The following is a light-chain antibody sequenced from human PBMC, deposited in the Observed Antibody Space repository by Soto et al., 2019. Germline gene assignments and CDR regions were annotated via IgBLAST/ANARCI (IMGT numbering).Light chain of an antibody. CDR3: QHRSTWPLA. Sequence: EIVLTQSPATLSLSPGERATLSCRASQSVGIYLGWYQQRPGQAPRLLIYDASNRAAGIPGRFSGSGSGTDFSLTINSIEPEDFAVYYCQHRSTWPLAFGQGTRLEIK. J-gene: IGKJ5*01. V-gene: IGKV3-11*01. CDR2: DAS. CDR1: QSVGIY.